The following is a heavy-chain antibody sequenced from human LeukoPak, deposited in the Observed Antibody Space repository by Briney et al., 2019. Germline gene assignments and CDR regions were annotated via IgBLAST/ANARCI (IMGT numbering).Heavy chain of an antibody. Sequence: GGSLRLSCTASGFSFDDYAMHWVRQPPGKGLEWVSSISWNSGQIAYADSVKGRFTISRDSAKNSLYLQMNSLRVEDTAWYYCVKDLYTTSYYFDYWGQGTLVTVSS. J-gene: IGHJ4*02. CDR3: VKDLYTTSYYFDY. CDR1: GFSFDDYA. CDR2: ISWNSGQI. D-gene: IGHD6-6*01. V-gene: IGHV3-9*01.